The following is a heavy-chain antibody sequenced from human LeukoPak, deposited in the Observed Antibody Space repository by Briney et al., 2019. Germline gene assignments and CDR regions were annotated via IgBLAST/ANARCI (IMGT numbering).Heavy chain of an antibody. CDR3: ARESLVVPAALYNWFDP. CDR2: IIPIFGTA. J-gene: IGHJ5*02. D-gene: IGHD2-2*01. V-gene: IGHV1-69*01. Sequence: GSSVKVSCKASGGTFSSYAISWVRQAPGQGLEWMGAIIPIFGTANYAQKFQGRVTITADESTSTAYMELSSLRSEDTAVYYCARESLVVPAALYNWFDPWGQGTLVTVSS. CDR1: GGTFSSYA.